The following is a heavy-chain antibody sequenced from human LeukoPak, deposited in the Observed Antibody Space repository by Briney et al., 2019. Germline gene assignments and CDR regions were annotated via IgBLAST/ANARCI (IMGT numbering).Heavy chain of an antibody. D-gene: IGHD5-18*01. CDR1: GGTFSSYA. Sequence: ASVTVSCKASGGTFSSYAISWVRQAPGQGLEWMGRIIPIFGTANYAQKFQGRVTITTDESTSTAYMELSSLRSEDTAVYYCARVDTAMGVYWGQGTLVTVSS. CDR3: ARVDTAMGVY. V-gene: IGHV1-69*05. J-gene: IGHJ4*02. CDR2: IIPIFGTA.